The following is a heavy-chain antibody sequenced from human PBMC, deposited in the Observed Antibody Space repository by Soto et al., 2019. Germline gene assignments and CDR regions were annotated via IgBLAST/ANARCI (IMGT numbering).Heavy chain of an antibody. CDR2: INAGNGNT. CDR3: ATPITGLGPSSYFYGMDV. D-gene: IGHD3-16*01. J-gene: IGHJ6*02. Sequence: ASVKVSSKASGYTFTSYAMHWVRQAPEQRLEWMGWINAGNGNTKYSQKFQGRVTLTRDTSASTAYMELSSLRSEDTAVYHCATPITGLGPSSYFYGMDVWGQGTTVTVSS. CDR1: GYTFTSYA. V-gene: IGHV1-3*01.